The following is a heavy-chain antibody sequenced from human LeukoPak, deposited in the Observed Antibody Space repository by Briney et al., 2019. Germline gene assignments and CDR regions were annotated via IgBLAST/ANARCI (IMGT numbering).Heavy chain of an antibody. V-gene: IGHV3-23*01. Sequence: TGGSLRLSCAASGFTFSSYAMTWVRQAPGKGLEWVSVISGSGDRTYYADSVKGRVTISRDNSKNTLYLQMNSLRAEDTAVYYCAKEFKWNFVNLRYFDFWGQGTLVTVSS. CDR3: AKEFKWNFVNLRYFDF. J-gene: IGHJ4*02. D-gene: IGHD1-7*01. CDR1: GFTFSSYA. CDR2: ISGSGDRT.